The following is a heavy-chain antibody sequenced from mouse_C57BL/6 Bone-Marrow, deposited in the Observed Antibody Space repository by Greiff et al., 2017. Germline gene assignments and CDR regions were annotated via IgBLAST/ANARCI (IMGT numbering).Heavy chain of an antibody. D-gene: IGHD2-3*01. CDR2: IDPEIGDT. Sequence: VQLKESGAELVRPGASVKLSCPASGFNIKDAYIHWVKQRPEQGLEWIGWIDPEIGDTEYASKFQGKATITSDTSSNTAYLQLSSLPSEDTAVYYCSSFDGNYFDFWGQGTPLTVAS. V-gene: IGHV14-4*01. CDR1: GFNIKDAY. CDR3: SSFDGNYFDF. J-gene: IGHJ2*01.